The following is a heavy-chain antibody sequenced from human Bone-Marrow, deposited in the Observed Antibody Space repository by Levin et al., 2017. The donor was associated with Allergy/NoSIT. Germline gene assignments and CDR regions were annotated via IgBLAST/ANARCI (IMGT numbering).Heavy chain of an antibody. CDR2: ISGSGGST. J-gene: IGHJ4*02. D-gene: IGHD3-16*02. CDR3: AKRFSFGGVIVLPDY. Sequence: GESLKISCAASGFTFSSYAMSWVRQAPGKGLEWVSAISGSGGSTYYADSVKGRFTISRDNSKNTLYLQMNSLRAEDTAVYYCAKRFSFGGVIVLPDYWGQGTLVTVSS. CDR1: GFTFSSYA. V-gene: IGHV3-23*01.